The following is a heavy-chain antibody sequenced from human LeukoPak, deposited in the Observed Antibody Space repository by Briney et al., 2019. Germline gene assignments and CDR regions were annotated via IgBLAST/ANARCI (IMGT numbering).Heavy chain of an antibody. J-gene: IGHJ4*02. CDR1: GFTFSSYS. Sequence: GGSLRLSCAASGFTFSSYSMNWVRQAPGMGLEWVSYVSSGSRTIYYADSVKGRFTVSRDNAKNSLYLQMNSLRAEDTAVYYCARESISGHRDFDYWGQGALVTVSS. CDR2: VSSGSRTI. CDR3: ARESISGHRDFDY. D-gene: IGHD1-26*01. V-gene: IGHV3-48*01.